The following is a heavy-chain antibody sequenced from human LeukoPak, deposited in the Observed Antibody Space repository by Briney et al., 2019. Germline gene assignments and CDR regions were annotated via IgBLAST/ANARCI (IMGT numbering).Heavy chain of an antibody. CDR3: ARMSIAARPGDY. V-gene: IGHV3-53*01. CDR1: GFTVSSNY. J-gene: IGHJ4*02. CDR2: IYSGGST. Sequence: GGSLRLSCAASGFTVSSNYMSWVRQAPGKGLEWVSVIYSGGSTYYADSVKGRFTISRDNSKNTLYLQMNSLRAEDTAVYYCARMSIAARPGDYWGQGTLVTVSS. D-gene: IGHD6-6*01.